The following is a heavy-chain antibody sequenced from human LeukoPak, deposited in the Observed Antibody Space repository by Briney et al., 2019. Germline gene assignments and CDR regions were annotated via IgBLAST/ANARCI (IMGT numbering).Heavy chain of an antibody. CDR3: ARVGSYCSGGSCYGEP. V-gene: IGHV1-69*13. CDR1: GGTFISYA. D-gene: IGHD2-15*01. CDR2: IIPIFGTA. J-gene: IGHJ5*02. Sequence: SVKVSCKASGGTFISYAISWVRQAPGQGLEWMGGIIPIFGTANYAQQFQGRVTITADESTSTAYMELSSLRSEDTAVYYCARVGSYCSGGSCYGEPWGQGTLVTVSS.